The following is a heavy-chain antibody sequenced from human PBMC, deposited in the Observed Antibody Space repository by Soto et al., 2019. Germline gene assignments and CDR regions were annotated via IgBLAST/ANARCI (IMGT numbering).Heavy chain of an antibody. CDR1: GFTFSDYW. Sequence: EVQLVESGGGLVQPGGSRRLSCAASGFTFSDYWMHWFRQAPGKGLVWVSRIRGDGSSTSHADSVKGRLTISRDNAKDTLYLPMNSLTVEDTAIYYCARVAVAAPRSWYFDLWGRGTLVTVSS. CDR3: ARVAVAAPRSWYFDL. CDR2: IRGDGSST. D-gene: IGHD6-13*01. J-gene: IGHJ2*01. V-gene: IGHV3-74*01.